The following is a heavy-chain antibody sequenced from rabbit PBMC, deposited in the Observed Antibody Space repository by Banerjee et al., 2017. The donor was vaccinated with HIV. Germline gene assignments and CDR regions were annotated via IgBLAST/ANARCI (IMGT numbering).Heavy chain of an antibody. Sequence: QSLEESGGDLVKPGASLTLTCTASGFSFSSSYYMCWVRQAPGKGLEWIACIYAGSSGSTYYASWAKGRFTISKTSSTTVTLQMTSLTAADTATYFCARVRSYDDYGGWGIFNLWGQGTLVTVS. D-gene: IGHD2-1*01. CDR2: IYAGSSGST. J-gene: IGHJ4*01. CDR1: GFSFSSSYY. V-gene: IGHV1S40*01. CDR3: ARVRSYDDYGGWGIFNL.